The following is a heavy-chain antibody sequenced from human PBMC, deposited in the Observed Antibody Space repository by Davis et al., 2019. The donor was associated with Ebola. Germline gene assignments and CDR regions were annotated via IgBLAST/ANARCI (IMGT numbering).Heavy chain of an antibody. CDR1: GCSISSGDYY. CDR2: ISYSGST. Sequence: PSETLSLTCTVSGCSISSGDYYWSWIRQPPGKGLEWIGYISYSGSTNYNPSLKSRVTISEDTSKNKFSLKLSSVTAADTAVYYCARGGGGYGHWGQGTLVTVSS. V-gene: IGHV4-61*08. CDR3: ARGGGGYGH. D-gene: IGHD5-18*01. J-gene: IGHJ4*02.